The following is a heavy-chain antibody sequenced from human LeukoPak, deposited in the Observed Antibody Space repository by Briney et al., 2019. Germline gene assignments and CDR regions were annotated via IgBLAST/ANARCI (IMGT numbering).Heavy chain of an antibody. V-gene: IGHV3-48*01. Sequence: PGGSLRLSCAASGFTFSSYSMNWVRQAPGKGLEWVSYISSSSSTIYYADSVKGRFTISRDNSKNTLYLQMNSLRAEDTAVYYCAKDRIAVAGYDAFDIWGQGTMVTVSS. CDR1: GFTFSSYS. J-gene: IGHJ3*02. CDR3: AKDRIAVAGYDAFDI. D-gene: IGHD6-19*01. CDR2: ISSSSSTI.